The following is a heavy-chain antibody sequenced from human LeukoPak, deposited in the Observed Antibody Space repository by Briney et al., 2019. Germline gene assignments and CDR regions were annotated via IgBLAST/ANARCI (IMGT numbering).Heavy chain of an antibody. Sequence: GGSLRLSCAASGFTFSSYAMHWVRQAPGKGLEWVAVISYDGSNKYYADSVKGRFTISRDNSKNTLYLQMNSLRAEDTAVYYCARGRFSILTGYLFDYWGQGTLVTVSS. CDR3: ARGRFSILTGYLFDY. CDR1: GFTFSSYA. CDR2: ISYDGSNK. D-gene: IGHD3-9*01. J-gene: IGHJ4*02. V-gene: IGHV3-30*04.